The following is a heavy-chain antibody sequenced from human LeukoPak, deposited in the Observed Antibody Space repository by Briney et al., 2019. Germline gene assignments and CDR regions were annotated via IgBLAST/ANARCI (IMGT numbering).Heavy chain of an antibody. CDR2: VWYDGDNK. CDR1: GFTFSSFG. D-gene: IGHD6-19*01. CDR3: ARESASYSSGTIWFDP. J-gene: IGHJ5*02. V-gene: IGHV3-33*01. Sequence: PGGSLRLSCAASGFTFSSFGLHWVRQAPGKGLEWVALVWYDGDNKYYADSVKGRFTISRDNSKNTLYLQMNSLSAEDTALYYCARESASYSSGTIWFDPWGQGTLVTVSS.